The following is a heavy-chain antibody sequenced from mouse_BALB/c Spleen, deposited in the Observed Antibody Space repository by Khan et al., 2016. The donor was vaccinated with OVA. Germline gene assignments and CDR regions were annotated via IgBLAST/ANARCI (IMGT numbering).Heavy chain of an antibody. CDR2: ISYSGST. J-gene: IGHJ2*01. V-gene: IGHV3-2*02. D-gene: IGHD1-2*01. Sequence: EVQLQESGPGLVKPSQSLSLTCTVTGYSITSGYGWNCIRQFPGNKLEWMGYISYSGSTNYNPSLTSRILITRDTAKNQFFLQLKSVTTEDTATYNCARTAREKYWGQGTTLTVSS. CDR1: GYSITSGYG. CDR3: ARTAREKY.